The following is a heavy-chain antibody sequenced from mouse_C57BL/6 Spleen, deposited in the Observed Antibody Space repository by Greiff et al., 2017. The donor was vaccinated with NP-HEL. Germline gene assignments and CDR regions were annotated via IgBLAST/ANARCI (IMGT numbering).Heavy chain of an antibody. V-gene: IGHV1-82*01. J-gene: IGHJ4*01. CDR2: IYPGDGDT. D-gene: IGHD1-1*01. CDR3: ATLLRSYYAMDY. CDR1: GYAFSSSW. Sequence: QVQLQQSGPELVKPGASVKISCKASGYAFSSSWMNWVKQRPGKGLEWIGRIYPGDGDTNYNGKFKGKATLTADKSSSTAYMQLSSLTAEDSAVYCCATLLRSYYAMDYWGQGTSVTVSS.